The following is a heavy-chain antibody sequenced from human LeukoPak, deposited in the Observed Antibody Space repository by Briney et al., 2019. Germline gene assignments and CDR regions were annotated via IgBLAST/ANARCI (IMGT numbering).Heavy chain of an antibody. Sequence: SETLSLTCTVSGGFISSYYWSWIRQPPGKGLEWIGEINHSGSTNYNPSLKSRVTISVDTSKNQFSLKLSSVTAADTAVYYCARGRVSSSTWYSTYYYYFYMDVWGKGTTVTASS. CDR3: ARGRVSSSTWYSTYYYYFYMDV. CDR2: INHSGST. D-gene: IGHD1-1*01. V-gene: IGHV4-34*01. J-gene: IGHJ6*03. CDR1: GGFISSYY.